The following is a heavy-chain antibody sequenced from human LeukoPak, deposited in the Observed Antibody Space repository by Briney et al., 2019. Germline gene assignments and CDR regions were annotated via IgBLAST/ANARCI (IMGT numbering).Heavy chain of an antibody. CDR2: ISGSGGST. J-gene: IGHJ4*02. D-gene: IGHD6-19*01. V-gene: IGHV3-23*01. CDR3: AKVIEGGGWYPGPFDY. CDR1: GFTFSSYA. Sequence: GGSLRLSCAASGFTFSSYAMSWVRQAPGKGREWVSAISGSGGSTYYAGSVKGRFTISRDNSKNTLSLQMNSLRAEDTAVYYCAKVIEGGGWYPGPFDYWGQGTLVTVSS.